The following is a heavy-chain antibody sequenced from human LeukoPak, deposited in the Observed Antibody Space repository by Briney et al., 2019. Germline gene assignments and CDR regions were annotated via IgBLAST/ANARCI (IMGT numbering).Heavy chain of an antibody. V-gene: IGHV3-23*01. CDR2: IRASGGTT. J-gene: IGHJ6*03. CDR1: GFTFSRYA. Sequence: GGSLRLSCAGSGFTFSRYAMSWVRQAPGKGLEWVSAIRASGGTTFYADSVKGRFTISRDSSKNTLYLQMNSLRADDTAVYYCAMAPGDYNYYMDVWGKGTTVTVSS. CDR3: AMAPGDYNYYMDV.